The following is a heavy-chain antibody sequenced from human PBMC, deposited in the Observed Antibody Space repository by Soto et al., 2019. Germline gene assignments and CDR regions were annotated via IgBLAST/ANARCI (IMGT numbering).Heavy chain of an antibody. D-gene: IGHD3-3*01. CDR2: IYYSGST. CDR3: ATTRITIFGVVSYYFDY. Sequence: PSETLSLTCTVSGGSISSSSYYWGWIRQPPGKGLEWIGSIYYSGSTYYNPSLKSRVTIPVDTSKNQFSLKLSSVTAADTAVYYCATTRITIFGVVSYYFDYWGQGTLVTVSS. V-gene: IGHV4-39*01. CDR1: GGSISSSSYY. J-gene: IGHJ4*02.